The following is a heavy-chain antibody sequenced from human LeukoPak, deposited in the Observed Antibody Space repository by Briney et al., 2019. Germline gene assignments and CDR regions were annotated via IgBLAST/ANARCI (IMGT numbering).Heavy chain of an antibody. Sequence: SETLSLTCTVSGGSISSSSYDWGWIRQPPGKGLEWSGSVYYSGSTYYNPSLKSRVTISVHTSKNQFSLKLSSVTAADTAVYYWAKRVSSGYYYYYGMDVWGQGTTVTVSS. CDR3: AKRVSSGYYYYYGMDV. V-gene: IGHV4-39*01. CDR2: VYYSGST. J-gene: IGHJ6*02. D-gene: IGHD3-22*01. CDR1: GGSISSSSYD.